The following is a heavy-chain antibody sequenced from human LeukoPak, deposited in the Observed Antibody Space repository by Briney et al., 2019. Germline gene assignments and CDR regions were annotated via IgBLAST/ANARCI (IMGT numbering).Heavy chain of an antibody. CDR2: INPSSGAA. CDR3: ARASTELMWELLHY. V-gene: IGHV1-2*02. J-gene: IGHJ4*02. CDR1: GYIFTGHY. D-gene: IGHD1-26*01. Sequence: ASVNVSCKASGYIFTGHYMHWVRQAPGQGLQWIGWINPSSGAANYAQKFQGRVTMTRDTSISTAYMDLSRLKYDDTAVYYCARASTELMWELLHYWGQGTLVTVSS.